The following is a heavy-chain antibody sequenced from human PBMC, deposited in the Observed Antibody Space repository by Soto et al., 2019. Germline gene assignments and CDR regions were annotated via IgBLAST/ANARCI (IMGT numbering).Heavy chain of an antibody. CDR3: ATGSIAVAAPSYYYGMDV. V-gene: IGHV1-24*01. CDR2: FDPEDGGT. Sequence: ASVKVSCKVSGYTLTELSMHWVRQAPGKGLEWMGGFDPEDGGTIYAQKFQGRVTMTEDTSTDTAYMELSSLRSEDTAVYYCATGSIAVAAPSYYYGMDVWRQGTTVTVSS. CDR1: GYTLTELS. J-gene: IGHJ6*02. D-gene: IGHD6-19*01.